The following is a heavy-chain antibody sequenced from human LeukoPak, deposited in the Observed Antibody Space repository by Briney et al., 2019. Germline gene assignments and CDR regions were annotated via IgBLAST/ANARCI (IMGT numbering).Heavy chain of an antibody. Sequence: SVKVSCKASSGTFTNLAINWVRQAPGQGLEWMGRIIPTTGLASYAQKFQGRVTITADKSTSTAYMELSSLRSEDTAVYYCARAPPRLDGYILYYWGQGTLVTVSS. V-gene: IGHV1-69*04. CDR3: ARAPPRLDGYILYY. CDR1: SGTFTNLA. CDR2: IIPTTGLA. D-gene: IGHD5-24*01. J-gene: IGHJ4*02.